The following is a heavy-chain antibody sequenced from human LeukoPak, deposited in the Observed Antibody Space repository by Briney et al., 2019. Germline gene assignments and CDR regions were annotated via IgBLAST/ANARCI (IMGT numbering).Heavy chain of an antibody. V-gene: IGHV3-48*04. CDR2: ISHSDDTS. CDR1: GFTFSSYS. CDR3: TRDPNHPGYSSGWYY. J-gene: IGHJ4*02. Sequence: GGSLRLSCAASGFTFSSYSMNWVRQAPGKGLEWVSYISHSDDTSHYADSVRGRFTISRDNAKSSLYLQMNSLRAEDTAVYYCTRDPNHPGYSSGWYYWGQGTLVTVSS. D-gene: IGHD6-19*01.